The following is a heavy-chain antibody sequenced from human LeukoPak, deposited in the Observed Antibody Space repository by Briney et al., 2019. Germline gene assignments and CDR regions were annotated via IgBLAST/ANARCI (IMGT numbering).Heavy chain of an antibody. CDR3: AKGIVVVVPQTFDY. CDR1: GFTFSSYA. Sequence: GGSLRLSCAASGFTFSSYAMSWVRQAPGNGLEWVSAISGSGGSTYYADSVKGRFTISRDNSKNTPYLQMNSQRAEDTAVYYCAKGIVVVVPQTFDYWGQGTLVTVSS. D-gene: IGHD2-15*01. J-gene: IGHJ4*02. CDR2: ISGSGGST. V-gene: IGHV3-23*01.